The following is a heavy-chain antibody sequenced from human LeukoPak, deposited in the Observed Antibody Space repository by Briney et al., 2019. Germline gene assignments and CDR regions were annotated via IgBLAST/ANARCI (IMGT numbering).Heavy chain of an antibody. CDR2: IYPGDSDT. CDR3: ARSYYYGSGSYSPFGAFDI. Sequence: GESLKISCKGSGYSFTSYWIGWVRQMPGKGLEWMGIIYPGDSDTRYSPSFQGQVTISADKSISTAYLQWSSLKASDTAMYYCARSYYYGSGSYSPFGAFDIWGQGTMVTVSS. CDR1: GYSFTSYW. D-gene: IGHD3-10*01. V-gene: IGHV5-51*01. J-gene: IGHJ3*02.